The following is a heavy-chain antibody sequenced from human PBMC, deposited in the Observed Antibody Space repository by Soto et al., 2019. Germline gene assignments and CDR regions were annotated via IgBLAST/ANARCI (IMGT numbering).Heavy chain of an antibody. J-gene: IGHJ3*01. D-gene: IGHD3-22*01. V-gene: IGHV1-3*01. Sequence: QVQLVQSGAEVKKPGASVKVSCKASGYSFINYPMQWLRQAPGQSLEWMGGINAGNSNTKYSQNFQGRVTITRDTSASTAYMELGSLRSEDTTVYYCATTYYYDGAGVDAFDLWGQGTMVIVSP. CDR1: GYSFINYP. CDR3: ATTYYYDGAGVDAFDL. CDR2: INAGNSNT.